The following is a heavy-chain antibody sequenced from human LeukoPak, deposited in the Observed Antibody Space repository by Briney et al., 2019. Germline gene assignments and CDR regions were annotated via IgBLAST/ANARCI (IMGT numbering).Heavy chain of an antibody. D-gene: IGHD2-2*01. CDR3: ARDSKYCSSTSCYRYYYYMDV. CDR2: IYYSGST. Sequence: SETLSLTCTVSGGSISSGGYYWSWIRQHPGKGLEWIGYIYYSGSTYYNPSLKSRVTISVDTSKNQFSLKLSSVTAADTAVYYCARDSKYCSSTSCYRYYYYMDVWGKGTTVTVSS. CDR1: GGSISSGGYY. V-gene: IGHV4-31*03. J-gene: IGHJ6*03.